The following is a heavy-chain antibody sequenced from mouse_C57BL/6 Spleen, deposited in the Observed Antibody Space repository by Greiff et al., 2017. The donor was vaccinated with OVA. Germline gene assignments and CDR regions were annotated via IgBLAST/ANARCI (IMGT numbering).Heavy chain of an antibody. CDR2: INPSTGGT. CDR1: GFSFTGYY. D-gene: IGHD2-3*01. Sequence: EVQLQQSGPELVKPGASVKISCKASGFSFTGYYMNWVKQSPEKSLEWIGEINPSTGGTTSNQKFKAKATLTVDKSSSTAYMQIKSLTSEDTAVYYCARGAGYDGYPYWGQGTTLTVSA. J-gene: IGHJ2*01. CDR3: ARGAGYDGYPY. V-gene: IGHV1-42*01.